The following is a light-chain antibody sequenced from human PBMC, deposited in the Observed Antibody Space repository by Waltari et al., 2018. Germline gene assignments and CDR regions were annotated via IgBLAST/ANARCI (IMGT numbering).Light chain of an antibody. CDR2: RNS. CDR3: AAWDVSLSARV. CDR1: TSY. V-gene: IGLV1-47*01. Sequence: QSVLTQPPSASGTPGQRVTISCTGSTSYIYWYQQLPGTAPKLLIYRNSQRPSGVPDRVSGARSGTSASLTISGLRSEDEADYYCAAWDVSLSARVVGGGTKLTVL. J-gene: IGLJ3*02.